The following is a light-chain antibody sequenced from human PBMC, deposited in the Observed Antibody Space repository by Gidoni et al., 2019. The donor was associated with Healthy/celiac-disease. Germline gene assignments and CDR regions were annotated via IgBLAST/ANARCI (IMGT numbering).Light chain of an antibody. J-gene: IGKJ4*01. Sequence: DGQMPQSPSSLSASVVDRVTITCLASQSISSYLNWYQQKPGKAPKLLICAASSLQSGVPSRFSGSGSGTDFTLTISSLQPEDFATYYCQQSYSTPPTFGGGTKVEIK. CDR2: AAS. CDR3: QQSYSTPPT. CDR1: QSISSY. V-gene: IGKV1-39*01.